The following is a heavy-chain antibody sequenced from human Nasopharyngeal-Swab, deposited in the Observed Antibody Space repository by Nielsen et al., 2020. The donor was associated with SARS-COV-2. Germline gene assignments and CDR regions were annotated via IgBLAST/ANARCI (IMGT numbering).Heavy chain of an antibody. CDR2: ISSSSSTI. CDR1: GFTFSSYS. Sequence: GESLKISCAASGFTFSSYSMNWVRQAPGKGLEWASYISSSSSTIYYADSVKGRFTISRDNAKNSLYLQMNSLRAEDTAVYYCARDLGVVQGVIHWGQGTLVTVSS. D-gene: IGHD3-10*01. V-gene: IGHV3-48*04. CDR3: ARDLGVVQGVIH. J-gene: IGHJ4*02.